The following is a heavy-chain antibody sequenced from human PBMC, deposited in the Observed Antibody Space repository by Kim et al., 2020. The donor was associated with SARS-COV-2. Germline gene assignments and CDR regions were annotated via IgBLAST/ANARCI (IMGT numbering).Heavy chain of an antibody. J-gene: IGHJ1*01. D-gene: IGHD3-22*01. V-gene: IGHV3-30*18. CDR3: AKGKYYYDSSGYYCV. Sequence: GGSLRLSCAASGFTFSSYGMHWVRQAPGKGLEWVAVISYDGSKKYYADSVKGRFTISRDNSKNTLYLQMNSLRAEDTAVYYCAKGKYYYDSSGYYCVCGQVTLVTVSS. CDR2: ISYDGSKK. CDR1: GFTFSSYG.